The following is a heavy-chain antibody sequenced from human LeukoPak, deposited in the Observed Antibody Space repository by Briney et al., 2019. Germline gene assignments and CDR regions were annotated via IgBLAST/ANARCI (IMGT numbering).Heavy chain of an antibody. D-gene: IGHD6-13*01. CDR3: ARVPAAWEF. Sequence: GGSLRLSCAASGFTFSTYWMSWVRQAPGKGLEWVANIREDSSEKYHDDSVKGRFTVSKDNTENSLYLQMNSLTVEDTAVYYCARVPAAWEFWGQGTLVTVSP. J-gene: IGHJ4*02. CDR1: GFTFSTYW. CDR2: IREDSSEK. V-gene: IGHV3-7*01.